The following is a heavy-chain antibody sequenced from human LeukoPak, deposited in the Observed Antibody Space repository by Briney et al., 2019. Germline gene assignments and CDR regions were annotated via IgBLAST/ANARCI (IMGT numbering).Heavy chain of an antibody. CDR3: ARDYYDSVSYGMDV. CDR1: GFTFSSYW. J-gene: IGHJ6*02. V-gene: IGHV3-7*01. D-gene: IGHD3-22*01. Sequence: GGSLRLSCAVSGFTFSSYWMSWVRQAPGKGLEWVANIKQDGGEQNYVDSVKGRFTISRDNAKNSLYLQMNSLRAEDTAVYYCARDYYDSVSYGMDVWGQGTTVTVSS. CDR2: IKQDGGEQ.